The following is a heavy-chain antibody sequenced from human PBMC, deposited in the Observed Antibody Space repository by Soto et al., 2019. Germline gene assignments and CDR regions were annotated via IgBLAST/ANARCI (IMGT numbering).Heavy chain of an antibody. D-gene: IGHD6-13*01. V-gene: IGHV3-53*01. CDR2: IYSGGTT. CDR3: VGGSSWYNY. J-gene: IGHJ4*02. CDR1: GFTVSSNY. Sequence: GGSLRLSCAASGFTVSSNYMNWVRQAPGQGLEWVAVIYSGGTTDYADSVRGRFTISRDNSKNTLYLQMNSLRGEDTAVYYCVGGSSWYNYWGQGTLVTVS.